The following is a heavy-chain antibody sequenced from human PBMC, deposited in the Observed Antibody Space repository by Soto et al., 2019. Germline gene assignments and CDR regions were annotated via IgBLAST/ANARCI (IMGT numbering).Heavy chain of an antibody. CDR1: GDTFNSHT. Sequence: VQLVQSGAEVRKPGSSVRVSCETSGDTFNSHTINWLRQSLGQGLEWMGWIDADNGDTKYAQKSRDRVTLTTDTATRTAYMDMRALRSDDTAVYFCVVCPGIQTGGTCLDLWGQGTLVTVSS. J-gene: IGHJ4*01. CDR2: IDADNGDT. CDR3: VVCPGIQTGGTCLDL. V-gene: IGHV1-18*04. D-gene: IGHD3-16*01.